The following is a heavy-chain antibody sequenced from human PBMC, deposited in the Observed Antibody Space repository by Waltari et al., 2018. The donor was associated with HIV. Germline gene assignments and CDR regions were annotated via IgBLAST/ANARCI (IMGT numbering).Heavy chain of an antibody. J-gene: IGHJ6*02. V-gene: IGHV1-24*01. D-gene: IGHD3-3*01. CDR3: ATRDGLKRSLPTYYFYGMDV. Sequence: QVQLVQSGAEVKKPGAPVKVSCRFSGYTLSELSIHWVRQAPGTGLEWLGGFDPEDAKKIYAQKFQGRVTMTEDTSTDTAYMELTGLISEDTAMYYCATRDGLKRSLPTYYFYGMDVWGQGTTVTVSS. CDR2: FDPEDAKK. CDR1: GYTLSELS.